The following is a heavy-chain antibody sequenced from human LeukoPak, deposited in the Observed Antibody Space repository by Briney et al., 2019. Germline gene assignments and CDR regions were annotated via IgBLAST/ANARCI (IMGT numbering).Heavy chain of an antibody. CDR2: IKQDGSEI. Sequence: GGSLRLSCAASGFTFSNYGMNWVRQAPGKGLEWVANIKQDGSEISYVDSVKGRFTISRDDAKSSLYLQMNSLRAEDTAVYYCARRNAMDVWGQGTTVIVFS. J-gene: IGHJ6*02. V-gene: IGHV3-7*03. CDR3: ARRNAMDV. CDR1: GFTFSNYG.